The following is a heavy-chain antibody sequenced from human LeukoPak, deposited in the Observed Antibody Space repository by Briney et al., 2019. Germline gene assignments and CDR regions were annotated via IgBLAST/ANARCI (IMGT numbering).Heavy chain of an antibody. D-gene: IGHD3-3*01. Sequence: SETLSLTCTVSGDSISSKSYYWGWIRQPPGKGLEWIGNIYYSGSTYYNPSLKSRVTISVDTSKNQFSLKLSSVTAADTAVYYCARAKGRVSIFGVVISPLDYWGQGTLVTVSS. CDR3: ARAKGRVSIFGVVISPLDY. J-gene: IGHJ4*02. V-gene: IGHV4-39*01. CDR2: IYYSGST. CDR1: GDSISSKSYY.